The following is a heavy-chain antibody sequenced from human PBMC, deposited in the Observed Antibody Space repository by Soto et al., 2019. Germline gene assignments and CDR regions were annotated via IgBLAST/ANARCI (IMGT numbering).Heavy chain of an antibody. D-gene: IGHD3-22*01. Sequence: SETLSLTCTVSGGSISSYYWSWIRQPPGKGLEWIGYIYYSGSTNYNPSLKSRVTISVDTSKNQFSLKLSSVTAADTAVYYCARARDSSGYYPFDYWGQGTLVTVSS. CDR2: IYYSGST. J-gene: IGHJ4*02. CDR3: ARARDSSGYYPFDY. V-gene: IGHV4-59*01. CDR1: GGSISSYY.